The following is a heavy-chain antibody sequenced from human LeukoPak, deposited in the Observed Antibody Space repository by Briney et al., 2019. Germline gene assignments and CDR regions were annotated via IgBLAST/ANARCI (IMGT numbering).Heavy chain of an antibody. J-gene: IGHJ1*01. CDR1: GGSSSGYY. V-gene: IGHV4-34*01. D-gene: IGHD3-16*02. Sequence: SETLSLTCILYGGSSSGYYWSWIRQPPGKGLEWIGEINHSGSANYNPSLKSRVTISVDTSKNQFSLKLSSVTAADTAVYYCARRYDYVWGSYRYAANFQHWGQGTLVTVSS. CDR2: INHSGSA. CDR3: ARRYDYVWGSYRYAANFQH.